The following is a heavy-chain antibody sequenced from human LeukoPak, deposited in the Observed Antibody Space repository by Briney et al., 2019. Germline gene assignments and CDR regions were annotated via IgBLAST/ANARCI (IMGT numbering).Heavy chain of an antibody. CDR2: VRAGGETT. CDR3: ARDPGNSAGTFDY. D-gene: IGHD2/OR15-2a*01. V-gene: IGHV3-23*01. Sequence: GGSPRLSCVASGFTFNKYAMSWVRQAPGKGLEWVSVVRAGGETTYADSVKGRFTISRDNSKNTVYLQMNSLRAEDTAVYYCARDPGNSAGTFDYWGQGTLVTVSS. CDR1: GFTFNKYA. J-gene: IGHJ4*02.